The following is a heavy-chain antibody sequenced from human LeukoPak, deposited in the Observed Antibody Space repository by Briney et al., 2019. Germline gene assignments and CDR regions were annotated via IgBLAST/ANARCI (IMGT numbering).Heavy chain of an antibody. CDR3: ARDLNSHGLYYGMDV. J-gene: IGHJ6*02. CDR2: ISYDGSNK. Sequence: PGGSLRLSCAASGFTFSNHAIHWVRQAPGKGLEWVAVISYDGSNKYYTDSVKGRFAISRDRSKNTLYLQMDSLRAEDTAVYYCARDLNSHGLYYGMDVWAKGPRSPSP. CDR1: GFTFSNHA. D-gene: IGHD5-18*01. V-gene: IGHV3-30*09.